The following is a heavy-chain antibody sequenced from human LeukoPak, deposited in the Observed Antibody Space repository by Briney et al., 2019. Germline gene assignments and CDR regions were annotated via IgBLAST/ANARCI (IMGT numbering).Heavy chain of an antibody. CDR3: ARENGYRYDY. V-gene: IGHV4-59*01. CDR1: GGSISTYY. CDR2: IYYSGST. Sequence: SETLSLTCTVSGGSISTYYWSWIRQPPGKGLEWIGSIYYSGSTNYNPSLKSRVTISVDTSKNQFSLKLSSVTAADTALYYCARENGYRYDYWGQGTLVTVSS. D-gene: IGHD5-18*01. J-gene: IGHJ4*02.